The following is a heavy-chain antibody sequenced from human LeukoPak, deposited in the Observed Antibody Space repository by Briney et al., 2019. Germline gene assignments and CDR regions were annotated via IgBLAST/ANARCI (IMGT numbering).Heavy chain of an antibody. V-gene: IGHV1-18*04. Sequence: ASVKVSCKASGYTFTGYFIHWVRQGAGQGLEWMGRISAYNGNTNYAQKLQGRVTMTTDTSTSTAYMELRSLRSDDTAVYYCARPDTAMGYFDYWGQGTLVTVSS. CDR3: ARPDTAMGYFDY. CDR2: ISAYNGNT. J-gene: IGHJ4*02. CDR1: GYTFTGYF. D-gene: IGHD5-18*01.